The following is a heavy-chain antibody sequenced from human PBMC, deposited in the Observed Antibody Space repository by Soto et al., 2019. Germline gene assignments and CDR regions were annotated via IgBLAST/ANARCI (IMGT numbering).Heavy chain of an antibody. J-gene: IGHJ4*02. CDR1: GYTFTGYY. CDR2: INPNSGGT. V-gene: IGHV1-2*04. D-gene: IGHD2-15*01. CDR3: ARACSGGSCYARSHLGY. Sequence: ASVKVSCKASGYTFTGYYMHWVRQAPGQGLEWMGWINPNSGGTNYAQKFQGWVTMTRDTSISTAYMELSRLRSDDTAVYYCARACSGGSCYARSHLGYWGQGTLVTVSS.